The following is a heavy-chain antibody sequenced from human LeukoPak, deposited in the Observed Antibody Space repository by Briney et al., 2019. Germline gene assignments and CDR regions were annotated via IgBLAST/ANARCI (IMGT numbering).Heavy chain of an antibody. CDR3: ARGLPLTRLKRNWFDP. CDR2: IYYSGST. J-gene: IGHJ5*02. D-gene: IGHD3-16*01. Sequence: PSQTLSLTCTVSGGSISSGDYYWSWIRQPPGKGLEWIGYIYYSGSTYYNPSLKSRVTISVDTSKNQFSLKLSSVTAADTAVYYCARGLPLTRLKRNWFDPWGQGTLVTVSS. V-gene: IGHV4-30-4*01. CDR1: GGSISSGDYY.